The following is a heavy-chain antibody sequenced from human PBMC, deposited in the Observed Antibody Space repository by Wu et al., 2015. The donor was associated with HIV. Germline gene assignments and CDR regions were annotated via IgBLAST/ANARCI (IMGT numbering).Heavy chain of an antibody. Sequence: QVQLVQSGAEVKKPGASVKVSCKASGYTFTGYYMHWVRQAPGQGLEWMGWINPNSGGTNYAQKFQGRVTMTRDTSISTAYMELSRLRSDDTAVYYCARDARDYDSSSWFPVDYWGQGTLVTVSS. CDR2: INPNSGGT. CDR3: ARDARDYDSSSWFPVDY. D-gene: IGHD6-13*01. J-gene: IGHJ4*02. V-gene: IGHV1-2*02. CDR1: GYTFTGYY.